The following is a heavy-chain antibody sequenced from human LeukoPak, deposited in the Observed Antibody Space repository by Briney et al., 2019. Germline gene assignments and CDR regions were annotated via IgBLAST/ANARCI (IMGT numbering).Heavy chain of an antibody. CDR2: TYYRSKWYN. Sequence: SQTLSLTCAISGDSVSSNSAAWNWIRQSPSRGLEWLGRTYYRSKWYNDYAVSVKSRITINPDTSKNQFSLQLNSVTPEDTAVYYCAREDYYDSSGYYYPYWFDPWGQGTLVTVSS. J-gene: IGHJ5*02. CDR1: GDSVSSNSAA. CDR3: AREDYYDSSGYYYPYWFDP. V-gene: IGHV6-1*01. D-gene: IGHD3-22*01.